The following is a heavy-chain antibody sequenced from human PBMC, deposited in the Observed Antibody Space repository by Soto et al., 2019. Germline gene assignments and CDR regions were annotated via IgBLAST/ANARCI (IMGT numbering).Heavy chain of an antibody. J-gene: IGHJ4*02. CDR2: IYYSGST. V-gene: IGHV4-59*08. Sequence: SETLSLTCTVSGGSISSYYWSWIRQPPGKGLEWVGYIYYSGSTNYNPSLKSRVTISVDTSKNQFSLKLSSVTAADTAVYYCARHPVARLIYFDYWGQGTLVTVSS. CDR3: ARHPVARLIYFDY. D-gene: IGHD2-15*01. CDR1: GGSISSYY.